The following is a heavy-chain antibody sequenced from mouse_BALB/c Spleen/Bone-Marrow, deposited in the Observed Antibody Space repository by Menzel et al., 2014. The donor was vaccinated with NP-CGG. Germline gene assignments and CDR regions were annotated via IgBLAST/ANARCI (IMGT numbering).Heavy chain of an antibody. CDR2: ILPGSGST. Sequence: QAQLQQSGAELMKPGASVKISCKATGYTFSSYWIEWVKQRPGHGLEWIGEILPGSGSTNYNEKFKGKATFTADTSSNTAYMQLSSLTSEDSAVYYCARRGGWLGYFDVWGAATTVTVSS. CDR1: GYTFSSYW. D-gene: IGHD2-3*01. J-gene: IGHJ1*01. CDR3: ARRGGWLGYFDV. V-gene: IGHV1-9*01.